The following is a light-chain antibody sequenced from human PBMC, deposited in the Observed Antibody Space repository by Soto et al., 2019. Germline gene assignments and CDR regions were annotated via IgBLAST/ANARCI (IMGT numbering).Light chain of an antibody. CDR2: GAS. V-gene: IGKV3-15*01. Sequence: IVFKLSPGTLALYPRERATLSCRASQSVSSSYLAWYQQKPGQAPRLLIYGASTRATGIPARFSDSGSETEFTLTISCLQSEDFAVYYCQQYNNWPRTFGQGTKVDI. CDR1: QSVSSSY. CDR3: QQYNNWPRT. J-gene: IGKJ1*01.